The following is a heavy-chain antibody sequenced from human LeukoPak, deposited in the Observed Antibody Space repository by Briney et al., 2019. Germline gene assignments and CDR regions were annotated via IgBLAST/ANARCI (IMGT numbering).Heavy chain of an antibody. Sequence: SSETLSLTCAVYGGSFSGYYCSWLRQTPGKGLEWIGEINHGGSTSYNPSLKSRLTISVGSPNNHFSLRVTSVTAADTAVYYCAKLAVVRPYGSGSYPHYWGQGTLVTVSS. CDR2: INHGGST. CDR1: GGSFSGYY. J-gene: IGHJ4*02. D-gene: IGHD3-10*01. V-gene: IGHV4-34*01. CDR3: AKLAVVRPYGSGSYPHY.